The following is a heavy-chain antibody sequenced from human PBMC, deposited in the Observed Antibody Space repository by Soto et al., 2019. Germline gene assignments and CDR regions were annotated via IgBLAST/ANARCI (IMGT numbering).Heavy chain of an antibody. Sequence: DVQLTESGGGLVQPGGSLRLSCGASGFSFGSDWMAWVRQAPGKGLEWVAKIRKDGSREHYADSVRGRFSVSRDNAKDSLYLQMNSLRVEDTAVYYCTRDVNYRDDSAYYDVFDIWGQGTMVTVSS. J-gene: IGHJ3*02. CDR3: TRDVNYRDDSAYYDVFDI. V-gene: IGHV3-7*05. CDR2: IRKDGSRE. CDR1: GFSFGSDW. D-gene: IGHD3-16*01.